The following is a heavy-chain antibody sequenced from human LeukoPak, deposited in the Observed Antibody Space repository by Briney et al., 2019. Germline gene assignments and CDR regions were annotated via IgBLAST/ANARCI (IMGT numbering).Heavy chain of an antibody. CDR1: GFTFSDYW. Sequence: GGSLRLSCAASGFTFSDYWMNWVRQAPGKGLEWVANIKQDGSETHYVDSVKGRFTISRDNTKESLYLQMNSLRAEDTAVYYCAELGITMIGGVWGKGTTVTVSS. CDR3: AELGITMIGGV. D-gene: IGHD3-10*02. V-gene: IGHV3-7*01. J-gene: IGHJ6*04. CDR2: IKQDGSET.